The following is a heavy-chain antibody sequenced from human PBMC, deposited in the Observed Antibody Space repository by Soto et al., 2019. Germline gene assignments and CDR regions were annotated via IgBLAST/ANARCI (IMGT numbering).Heavy chain of an antibody. V-gene: IGHV1-18*01. CDR1: GYTFTSYG. CDR3: ARDRVYYGSGSYYSSDY. D-gene: IGHD3-10*01. Sequence: GASVKVSCKASGYTFTSYGISWVRQAPGQGLEWMGWISAYNGNTNYAQKLQGRVTMTTDTSTSTAYMELRSLKSDDTAVYYCARDRVYYGSGSYYSSDYWGQGTLVTVSS. J-gene: IGHJ4*02. CDR2: ISAYNGNT.